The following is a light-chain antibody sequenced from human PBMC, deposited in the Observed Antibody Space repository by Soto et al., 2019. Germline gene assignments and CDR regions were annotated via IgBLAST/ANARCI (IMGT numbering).Light chain of an antibody. CDR1: QSVSSSY. J-gene: IGKJ5*01. Sequence: EIVLTQSPGTLSLSPGERATLSCRASQSVSSSYLAWYQQKPGQAPRLLIYDASNRATGIPARFSGSGSGTDFTLTISSLEPEDFAVYYCQQYGKLPITFGQGTRLEIK. V-gene: IGKV3-20*01. CDR2: DAS. CDR3: QQYGKLPIT.